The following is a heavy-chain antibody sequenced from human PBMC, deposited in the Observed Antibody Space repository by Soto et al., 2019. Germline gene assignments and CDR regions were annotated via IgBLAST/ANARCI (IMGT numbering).Heavy chain of an antibody. CDR2: IYYSGST. V-gene: IGHV4-39*01. D-gene: IGHD2-2*01. J-gene: IGHJ6*03. Sequence: PSETLSLTCTVSGGSISSSSYYWGWIRQPPGKGLEWIGSIYYSGSTYYNPSLKSRVTISVDTSKNQFSLKLSSVTAADTAVYYCARPSVKYQLLKYYYYYYYMDVWGKGTTVTVSS. CDR3: ARPSVKYQLLKYYYYYYYMDV. CDR1: GGSISSSSYY.